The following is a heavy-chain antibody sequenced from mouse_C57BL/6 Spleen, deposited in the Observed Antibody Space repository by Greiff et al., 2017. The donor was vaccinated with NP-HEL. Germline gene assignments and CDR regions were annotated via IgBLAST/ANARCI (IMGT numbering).Heavy chain of an antibody. D-gene: IGHD2-3*01. CDR3: ARSADGFAY. CDR2: INPSTGYT. Sequence: VQLQQSGAELAKPGASVKMSCKASGYTFTSYWMHWVKQRPGQGLEWIGYINPSTGYTEYNQKFKDKATLTADKSSSTAYMQLSSLTSEDSAVYYCARSADGFAYWGQGTLVTVSA. V-gene: IGHV1-7*01. CDR1: GYTFTSYW. J-gene: IGHJ3*01.